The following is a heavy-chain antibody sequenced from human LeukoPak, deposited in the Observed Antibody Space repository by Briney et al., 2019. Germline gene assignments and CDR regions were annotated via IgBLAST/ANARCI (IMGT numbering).Heavy chain of an antibody. CDR2: IYYSGGT. J-gene: IGHJ5*02. V-gene: IGHV4-59*01. CDR1: GGSINYYY. CDR3: ARAYGSGLRWFDP. D-gene: IGHD3-10*01. Sequence: SETLSLTCTVSGGSINYYYWMWIRQPPGKGLEWIGYIYYSGGTHYNPSLKSRVTMLVDTSKNQFSLKLTAVTAADTAVFYCARAYGSGLRWFDPWGQGTLVTVSS.